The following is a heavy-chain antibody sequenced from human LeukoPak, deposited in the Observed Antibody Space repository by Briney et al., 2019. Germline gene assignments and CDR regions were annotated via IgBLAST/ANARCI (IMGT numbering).Heavy chain of an antibody. D-gene: IGHD4-17*01. V-gene: IGHV3-23*01. CDR2: INGGGDST. CDR3: AIRALTTPPY. Sequence: EPGGSVGLSCVASAFSFSNYWMTWVRQAPGKGLEWVSSINGGGDSTYYADSVKGRFTISRDNSKNTLYLQMNSLRAEDTAVYYCAIRALTTPPYWGQGTLVTVSS. J-gene: IGHJ4*02. CDR1: AFSFSNYW.